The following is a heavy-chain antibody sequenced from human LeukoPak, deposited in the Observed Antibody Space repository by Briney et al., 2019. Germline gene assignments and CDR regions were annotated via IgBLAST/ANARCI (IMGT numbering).Heavy chain of an antibody. J-gene: IGHJ4*02. V-gene: IGHV3-30*18. Sequence: PGGSLRLSCAASGFTFSSYGMHWVRQAAGKGLEWVAVISYDGSNKYYADSVKGRFTISRDNSKNTLYLQMNSLRAEDTAVYYCAKEVGYSYGSDQYYFDYWGQGTLVTVSS. CDR2: ISYDGSNK. CDR3: AKEVGYSYGSDQYYFDY. D-gene: IGHD5-18*01. CDR1: GFTFSSYG.